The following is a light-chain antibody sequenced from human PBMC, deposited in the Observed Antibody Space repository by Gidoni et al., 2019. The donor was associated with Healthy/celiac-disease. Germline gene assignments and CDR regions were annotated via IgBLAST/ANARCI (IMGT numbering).Light chain of an antibody. CDR3: QQRSNWPPFT. CDR2: DAS. V-gene: IGKV3-11*01. Sequence: IVLTQSPATLSLSPGERATLACRARQSVSSYLAWYQQKPGQAPRLLIYDASNRATGIPARFSGSGAGTDFTLTISSLEPEDFAVYYCQQRSNWPPFTFGPGTKVDIK. CDR1: QSVSSY. J-gene: IGKJ3*01.